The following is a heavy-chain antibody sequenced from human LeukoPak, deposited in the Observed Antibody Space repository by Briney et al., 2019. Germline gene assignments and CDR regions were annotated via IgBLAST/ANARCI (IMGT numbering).Heavy chain of an antibody. CDR3: AREYGSGTYYGHYFDY. CDR1: GVTFSSYW. V-gene: IGHV3-74*01. Sequence: GGSLRLSCAASGVTFSSYWVHWVRQAPGKGLVWVSRINTDGSSTNYADSLKGRFTISRDNAKNTLYLQMNSLRAEDTAVYYCAREYGSGTYYGHYFDYWGQGTLVTVSS. D-gene: IGHD3-10*01. CDR2: INTDGSST. J-gene: IGHJ4*02.